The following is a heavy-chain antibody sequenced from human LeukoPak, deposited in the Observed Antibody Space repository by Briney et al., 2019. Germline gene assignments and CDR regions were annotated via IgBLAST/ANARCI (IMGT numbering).Heavy chain of an antibody. D-gene: IGHD3-22*01. V-gene: IGHV3-74*01. CDR2: INTDGNTR. CDR1: GFTFSTSW. CDR3: VRDMGYYDKV. Sequence: GGSLRLSCATSGFTFSTSWMHWVRQAPGKGLVWVSRINTDGNTRDYADSVKGRFTISRDNAKNTLYLQMNSLRADDTAVYYCVRDMGYYDKVWGQGTLVTVSS. J-gene: IGHJ4*02.